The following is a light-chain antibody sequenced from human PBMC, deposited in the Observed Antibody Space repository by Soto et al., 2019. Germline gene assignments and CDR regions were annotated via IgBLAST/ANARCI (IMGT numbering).Light chain of an antibody. J-gene: IGLJ1*01. CDR3: CSYAGSSTFAYV. Sequence: QSVLTQPASVSGSPGQSITISCTGTSSDVGSYNLVSWYQQHPGKAPKLMIYEGSKRPTGVSNRFSGSKSGNTACLTISGLQAEDDADYYCCSYAGSSTFAYVFGTGTKVTVL. CDR1: SSDVGSYNL. CDR2: EGS. V-gene: IGLV2-23*03.